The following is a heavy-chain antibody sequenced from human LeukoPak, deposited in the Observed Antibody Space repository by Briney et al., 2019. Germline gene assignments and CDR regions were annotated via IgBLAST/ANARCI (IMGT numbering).Heavy chain of an antibody. CDR1: GGSISSYY. D-gene: IGHD6-13*01. J-gene: IGHJ4*02. CDR2: IYYSGST. Sequence: SETLSLTCTVSGGSISSYYWSWIRQPPGKGLEWIGYIYYSGSTNYNPSLKSRATISVDTSKNQFSLKLSSVTAADTAVYYCAASSWYGSFDYWGQGTLVTVSS. V-gene: IGHV4-59*08. CDR3: AASSWYGSFDY.